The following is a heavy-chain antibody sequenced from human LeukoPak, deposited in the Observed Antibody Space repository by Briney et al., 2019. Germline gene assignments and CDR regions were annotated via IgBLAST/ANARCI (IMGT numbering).Heavy chain of an antibody. J-gene: IGHJ4*02. D-gene: IGHD4-11*01. CDR1: GFTFGDYA. V-gene: IGHV3-49*04. Sequence: GGSLRLSCTASGFTFGDYAMSWVRQAPGKGLERVGFIRSKASGGTTEYAASVKGRFTISRDDSKSIAYLQMNSLITEDTAVYYCTRGYSIDYWGQGTLVTVSS. CDR2: IRSKASGGTT. CDR3: TRGYSIDY.